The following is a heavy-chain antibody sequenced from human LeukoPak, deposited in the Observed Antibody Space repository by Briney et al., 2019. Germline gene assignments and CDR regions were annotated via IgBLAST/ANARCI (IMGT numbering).Heavy chain of an antibody. V-gene: IGHV1-46*01. D-gene: IGHD2-2*01. Sequence: ASVKVSCKASGYTFTSYYMHWVRQAPGQGLEGMGIINPSGGSTSYAQKFQGRVTMTRDTSTSTVYMELSSLRSEDTAVYYCARAVGYCSSTSCYAEALDYWGQGTLVTVSS. CDR3: ARAVGYCSSTSCYAEALDY. CDR1: GYTFTSYY. CDR2: INPSGGST. J-gene: IGHJ4*02.